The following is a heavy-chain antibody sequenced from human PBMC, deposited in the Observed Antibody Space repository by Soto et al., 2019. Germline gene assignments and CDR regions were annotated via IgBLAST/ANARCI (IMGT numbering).Heavy chain of an antibody. J-gene: IGHJ6*02. CDR3: AEGAQDGPDFYYYGMDV. D-gene: IGHD3-3*01. V-gene: IGHV3-30-3*02. Sequence: PGGSLRLSCAASGFTFSSYAMHWVRQAPGKGLEWVAVISYDGSNKYYADSVKGRFTISRDNSKNTLYLQMNSLRAEDTAVYYCAEGAQDGPDFYYYGMDVWGQGTTVTVSS. CDR2: ISYDGSNK. CDR1: GFTFSSYA.